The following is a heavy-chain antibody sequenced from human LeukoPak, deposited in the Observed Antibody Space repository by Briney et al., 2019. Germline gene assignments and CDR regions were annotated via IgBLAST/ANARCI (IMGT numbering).Heavy chain of an antibody. V-gene: IGHV3-43*02. J-gene: IGHJ4*02. CDR2: ISGDGGST. CDR3: AISDHYFDY. CDR1: GFTFDDYA. Sequence: GGSLRLSCAASGFTFDDYAIHWVRQAPEKGLEWVSLISGDGGSTYYADSVKGRFTIARDNSKNSLYLQMNSLRTEDTALYYCAISDHYFDYWGPGALVTVSS.